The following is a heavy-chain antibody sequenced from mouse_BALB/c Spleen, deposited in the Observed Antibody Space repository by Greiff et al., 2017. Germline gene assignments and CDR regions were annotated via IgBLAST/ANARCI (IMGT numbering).Heavy chain of an antibody. D-gene: IGHD1-2*01. J-gene: IGHJ3*01. CDR3: NHYCSYGFAY. V-gene: IGHV14-4*02. CDR1: GYNITDYY. Sequence: VQLQQSGAELVRPGASVKLSCKASGYNITDYYMHWVKQRPGQGLEWIGWIDPENGDTEYAPKFQGKATMTADTSSNTAYLQLSSLTSEDAAVYYCNHYCSYGFAYWGQGTLVTVSA. CDR2: IDPENGDT.